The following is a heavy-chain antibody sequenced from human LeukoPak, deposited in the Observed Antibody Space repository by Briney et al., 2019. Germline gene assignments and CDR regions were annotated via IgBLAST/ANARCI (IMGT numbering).Heavy chain of an antibody. V-gene: IGHV1-69*01. CDR2: IIPIFGTA. J-gene: IGHJ4*02. CDR3: ARVPAPLYDSSGYYKSYYFDY. CDR1: GGTFSSYA. Sequence: EASVKVSCKASGGTFSSYAISWVRQAPGQGLEWMGGIIPIFGTANYAQKFQGRVTITADESTSTAYMELSSLRSEDTAVYYCARVPAPLYDSSGYYKSYYFDYWGQGTLVTVSS. D-gene: IGHD3-22*01.